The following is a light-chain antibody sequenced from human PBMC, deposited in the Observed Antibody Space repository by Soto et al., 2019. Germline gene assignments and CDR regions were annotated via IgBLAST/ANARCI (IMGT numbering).Light chain of an antibody. CDR1: QSVSSN. CDR3: QQYNNWPRT. Sequence: EIVMTQSPATLSVSPGERATLSCRASQSVSSNLAWYQQKPGQAPRLLIYGASIRATGIPANFSGSGSGTDFTLTISSLQSEDFAVYYCQQYNNWPRTFGQGTKVEIK. V-gene: IGKV3D-15*01. J-gene: IGKJ1*01. CDR2: GAS.